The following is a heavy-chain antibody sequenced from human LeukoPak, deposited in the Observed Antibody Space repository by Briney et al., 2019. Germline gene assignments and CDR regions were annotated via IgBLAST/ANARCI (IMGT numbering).Heavy chain of an antibody. CDR2: IYYSGST. CDR1: GGSISSYF. Sequence: KPSETLSLTCTVSGGSISSYFWSWIRQPPGKGLEWIAYIYYSGSTNYNPSLKSRVTISVDTSKNQSSLKLSSVTAADTAVYYCARSATFGPDAFDFWGQGTMVTVSS. V-gene: IGHV4-59*01. D-gene: IGHD3-10*01. J-gene: IGHJ3*01. CDR3: ARSATFGPDAFDF.